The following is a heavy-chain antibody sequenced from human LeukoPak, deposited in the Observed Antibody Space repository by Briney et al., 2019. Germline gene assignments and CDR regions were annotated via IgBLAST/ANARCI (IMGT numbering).Heavy chain of an antibody. D-gene: IGHD6-13*01. CDR2: IYHSGST. CDR1: GGSISSGGYS. V-gene: IGHV4-30-2*01. J-gene: IGHJ6*02. Sequence: PSQTLPLTCAVSGGSISSGGYSWSWIRQPPGRGLEWIGYIYHSGSTYYNPSLKSRVTISVDRSKNQFSLKLSSVTAADTAVYYCASGYSSSWYRGGYYYGMDVWGQGTTVTVSS. CDR3: ASGYSSSWYRGGYYYGMDV.